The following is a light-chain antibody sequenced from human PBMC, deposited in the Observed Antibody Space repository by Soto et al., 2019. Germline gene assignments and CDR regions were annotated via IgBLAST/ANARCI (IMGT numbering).Light chain of an antibody. Sequence: QSALTQPASVSGSAGQSITISCSGTMRDVGAYNLVSWYQQHPGTAPKLIIYEVRNRPSGISYRFSGSRSGNTASLTISGLQAEDDGYYYCSAYTARSALVFGGGTKVTVL. CDR1: MRDVGAYNL. CDR2: EVR. J-gene: IGLJ3*02. CDR3: SAYTARSALV. V-gene: IGLV2-14*01.